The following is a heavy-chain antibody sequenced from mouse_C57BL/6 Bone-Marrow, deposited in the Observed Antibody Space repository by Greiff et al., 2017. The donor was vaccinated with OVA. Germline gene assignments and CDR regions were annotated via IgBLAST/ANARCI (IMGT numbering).Heavy chain of an antibody. J-gene: IGHJ2*01. CDR2: IYPRSGNT. Sequence: VHLVESGAELARPGASVKLSCKASGFTFTSYGISWVKQRTGQGLEWIGEIYPRSGNTYYNEKFKGKATLTADKSSSTAYMELRSLTSDDSAVYFCAREDYYSYYFDYWGQGTTLTVSS. CDR3: AREDYYSYYFDY. D-gene: IGHD1-1*01. V-gene: IGHV1-81*01. CDR1: GFTFTSYG.